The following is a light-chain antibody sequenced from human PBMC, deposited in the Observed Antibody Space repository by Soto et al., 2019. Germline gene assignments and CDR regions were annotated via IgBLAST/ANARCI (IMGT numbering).Light chain of an antibody. V-gene: IGLV2-14*01. CDR2: EVS. CDR1: SSDVGGYNY. CDR3: SSYTSNSTLYV. J-gene: IGLJ1*01. Sequence: QSALTQPASVSGSPGQSITISCTGTSSDVGGYNYVSWYQQHPGKAPKLMIYEVSNRPSGVSNRFSGSKSGNTASLIISGLQAEDEADYYCSSYTSNSTLYVFGTGTKLTVL.